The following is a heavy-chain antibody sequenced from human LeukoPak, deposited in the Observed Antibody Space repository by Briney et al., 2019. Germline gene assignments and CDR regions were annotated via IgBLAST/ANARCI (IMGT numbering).Heavy chain of an antibody. CDR1: GGSISSGGYS. CDR3: ARGVWFDP. Sequence: SETLSLTCTVSGGSISSGGYSWSWIRQHPGKGLEWIGYIYYSGSTYYNPSLKSRVTISVDTFKNQFSLKLSSVTAADTAVYYCARGVWFDPWGQGTLVTVSS. J-gene: IGHJ5*02. CDR2: IYYSGST. V-gene: IGHV4-31*03.